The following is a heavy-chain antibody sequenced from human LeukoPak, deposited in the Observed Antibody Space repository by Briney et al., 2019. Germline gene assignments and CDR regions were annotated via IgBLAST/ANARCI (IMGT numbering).Heavy chain of an antibody. Sequence: ASVKVSCKASGYTFTSYGVSWVRQAPGQGLEWMGWISAYNGNTNYAQKLQGRVTMTTDTSTSTAYMELRSLRSDDTAVYYCARDKGHYDILTGYYSPEWFDPWGQGTLVTVSS. CDR1: GYTFTSYG. V-gene: IGHV1-18*01. CDR3: ARDKGHYDILTGYYSPEWFDP. CDR2: ISAYNGNT. J-gene: IGHJ5*02. D-gene: IGHD3-9*01.